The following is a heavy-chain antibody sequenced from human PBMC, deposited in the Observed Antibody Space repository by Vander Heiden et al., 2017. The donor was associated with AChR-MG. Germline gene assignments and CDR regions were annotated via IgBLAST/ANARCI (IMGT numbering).Heavy chain of an antibody. CDR2: VYYSGST. Sequence: QVQLQESGPGLVKPSETLSLTCTVSGGSISSYYWSWIRQPPGKGLEWIGYVYYSGSTNCNPSLKSRVTMSVDTSKKEFSLKLSSVTAADTAVYYCARFTMRPPYYFDYWGQGTLVTVSS. J-gene: IGHJ4*02. CDR1: GGSISSYY. V-gene: IGHV4-59*01. D-gene: IGHD3-3*01. CDR3: ARFTMRPPYYFDY.